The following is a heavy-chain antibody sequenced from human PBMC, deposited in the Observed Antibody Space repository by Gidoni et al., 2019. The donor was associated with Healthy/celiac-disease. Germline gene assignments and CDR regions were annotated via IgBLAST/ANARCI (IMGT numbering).Heavy chain of an antibody. CDR2: ISYDGSNK. CDR1: GFTFSSYA. J-gene: IGHJ4*02. CDR3: ARDRVTKDGYRLDY. V-gene: IGHV3-30-3*01. Sequence: QVQLVESGGGVVQPGRSLSLSCSASGFTFSSYAMHWVRQAPGKGLEWVAVISYDGSNKYYADSVKGRFTISRDNSKNTLYLQMNSLRAEDTAVYYCARDRVTKDGYRLDYWGQGTLVTVSS. D-gene: IGHD5-12*01.